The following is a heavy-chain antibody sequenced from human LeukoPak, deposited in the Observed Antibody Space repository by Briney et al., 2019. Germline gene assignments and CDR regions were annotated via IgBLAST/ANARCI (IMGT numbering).Heavy chain of an antibody. CDR1: GFTFSSYW. V-gene: IGHV3-74*01. CDR2: INTDGSST. Sequence: GGSLRLSCAASGFTFSSYWMHWVRQAPGKGLVWVSRINTDGSSTSYADSVKGRFTISRDNAKNTLYLQMNSLRAEDTAVYYCARDRYYDFWSGYGDAFDIWGQGTMVTVSS. J-gene: IGHJ3*02. CDR3: ARDRYYDFWSGYGDAFDI. D-gene: IGHD3-3*01.